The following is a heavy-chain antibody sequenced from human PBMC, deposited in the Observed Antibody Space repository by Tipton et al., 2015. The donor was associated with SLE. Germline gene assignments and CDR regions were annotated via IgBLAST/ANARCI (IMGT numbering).Heavy chain of an antibody. D-gene: IGHD6-19*01. CDR3: ARERPAVVDY. J-gene: IGHJ4*02. V-gene: IGHV4-59*01. CDR2: IYYSGGT. CDR1: GGSISSYY. Sequence: TLSLTCTVSGGSISSYYWSWIRQPPGKGLEWIGYIYYSGGTNYNPSLKSRVTISVDTSKNQFSLKLSSVTAADTAVYYCARERPAVVDYWGQGTLVTVSS.